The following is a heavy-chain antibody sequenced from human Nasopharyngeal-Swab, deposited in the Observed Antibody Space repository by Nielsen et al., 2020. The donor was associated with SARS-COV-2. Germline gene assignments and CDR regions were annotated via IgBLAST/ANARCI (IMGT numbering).Heavy chain of an antibody. D-gene: IGHD3-9*01. CDR1: GFTFSSYW. CDR2: INSDGSST. V-gene: IGHV3-74*01. CDR3: ARSSGWYDILTGYYYYYGMDV. Sequence: GESLKISCAASGFTFSSYWMHWVRQAPGKGLVWVSRINSDGSSTSYADSVKGRFTISRDNAKNMLYLQMNSLRAEDTAVYYCARSSGWYDILTGYYYYYGMDVWGQGTTVTVSS. J-gene: IGHJ6*02.